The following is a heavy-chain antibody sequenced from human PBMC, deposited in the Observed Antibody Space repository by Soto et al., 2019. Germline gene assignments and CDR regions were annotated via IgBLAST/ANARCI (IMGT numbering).Heavy chain of an antibody. CDR3: AKDQGGAGCYYYYYYGMDV. J-gene: IGHJ6*02. CDR1: GFTFSSYG. CDR2: ISYDGSNK. Sequence: GGSLRLSCAASGFTFSSYGMHWVRQAPGKGLEWVAVISYDGSNKYYADSVKGRFTISRDNSKNTLYLQMNSLRAEDTAVYYCAKDQGGAGCYYYYYYGMDVWGQGTTVTVSS. D-gene: IGHD3-10*01. V-gene: IGHV3-30*18.